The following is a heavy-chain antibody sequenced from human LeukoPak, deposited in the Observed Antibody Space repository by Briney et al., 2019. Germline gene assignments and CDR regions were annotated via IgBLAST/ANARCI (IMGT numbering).Heavy chain of an antibody. CDR3: ARGEYNWNEGSLDY. CDR1: GFTFSSYA. J-gene: IGHJ4*02. D-gene: IGHD1-1*01. V-gene: IGHV3-30-3*01. CDR2: ISYDGSNK. Sequence: GGSLRLSCAASGFTFSSYAMHWVRQAPGKGLEWVAVISYDGSNKYYANSVKGRFTISRDNSKNTLYLQMNSLRAEDTAVYYCARGEYNWNEGSLDYWGQGALVTVSS.